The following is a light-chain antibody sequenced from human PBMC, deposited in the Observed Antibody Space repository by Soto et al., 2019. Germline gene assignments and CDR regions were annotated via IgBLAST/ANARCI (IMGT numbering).Light chain of an antibody. CDR1: SSNIGADFD. J-gene: IGLJ1*01. V-gene: IGLV1-40*01. CDR2: GNT. Sequence: QSVLTQPPPVSAAPGQKVTISCSGSSSNIGADFDVYWYQQLPGAAPKLLIYGNTNRPSGVPDRFSGSKSGTSASLAITGLQAEDEADYYCQSYDRSLTGVFGTGTKVTVL. CDR3: QSYDRSLTGV.